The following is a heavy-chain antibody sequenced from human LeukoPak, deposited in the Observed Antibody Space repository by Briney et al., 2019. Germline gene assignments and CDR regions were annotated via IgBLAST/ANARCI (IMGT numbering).Heavy chain of an antibody. V-gene: IGHV3-74*01. CDR2: INSDGSIT. CDR3: ARDAVDTANAV. Sequence: GGSLRLSCAASGFTFTTNWMHWVRQAPGKGLVWVSHINSDGSITSYADSVKGRFTISRDNAKNTLYLQMNSLRAEDTAVYYCARDAVDTANAVWGQGTTVTVSS. D-gene: IGHD5-18*01. J-gene: IGHJ6*02. CDR1: GFTFTTNW.